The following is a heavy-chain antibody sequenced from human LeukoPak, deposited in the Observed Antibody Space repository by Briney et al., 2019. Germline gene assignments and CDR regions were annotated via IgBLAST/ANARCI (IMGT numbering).Heavy chain of an antibody. D-gene: IGHD3-22*01. Sequence: GGSLRLSCAASGFTFSSYAMHWVRQAPGKGLEWVAVISYDGSNKYYADSVKGRFTISRDNSKNTLYLQMNSLRAEDTAVYYCAREAYYYDSSGYYHYWYFDLWGRGALVTVSS. J-gene: IGHJ2*01. CDR1: GFTFSSYA. CDR2: ISYDGSNK. CDR3: AREAYYYDSSGYYHYWYFDL. V-gene: IGHV3-30-3*01.